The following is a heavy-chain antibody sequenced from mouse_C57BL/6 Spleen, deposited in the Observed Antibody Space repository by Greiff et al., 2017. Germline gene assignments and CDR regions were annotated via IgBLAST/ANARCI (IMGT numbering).Heavy chain of an antibody. Sequence: QVQLKEPGAELVKPGASVKLSCKASGYTFTSYWMQWVKQRPGQGLEWIGEIDPSDSYTNYNQKFKGKATLTVDTSSSTAYMQLSSLTSEDSAVYYCARATGTDYWGQGTTLTVSS. CDR2: IDPSDSYT. D-gene: IGHD4-1*01. CDR1: GYTFTSYW. J-gene: IGHJ2*01. CDR3: ARATGTDY. V-gene: IGHV1-50*01.